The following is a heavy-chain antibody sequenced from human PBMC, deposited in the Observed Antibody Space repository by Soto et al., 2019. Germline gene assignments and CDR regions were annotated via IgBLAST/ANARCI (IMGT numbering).Heavy chain of an antibody. D-gene: IGHD3-16*02. CDR3: ARVLMITFGGVIVPHRNAFDI. CDR1: GFTFSSYA. CDR2: ISGSGGST. J-gene: IGHJ3*02. V-gene: IGHV3-23*01. Sequence: GGSLRLSCAASGFTFSSYAMSWVRQAPGKGLEWVSAISGSGGSTYYADSVKGRFTISRDNSKNSLYLQMNSLRAEDTAVYYCARVLMITFGGVIVPHRNAFDIWGQGTMVTVSS.